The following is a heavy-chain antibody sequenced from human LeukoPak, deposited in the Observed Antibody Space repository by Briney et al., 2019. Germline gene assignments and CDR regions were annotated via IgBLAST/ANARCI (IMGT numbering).Heavy chain of an antibody. Sequence: PSETLSLTCTVSGGSISSGGYYWSWIRQHPGKGLEWIGYNYYSGSTYYNPSLKSRVTISVDTSKNQFSLKLSSVTAADTAVYYCARGGRGIQLWSGGPTYGMDVWGQGTTVTVSS. CDR1: GGSISSGGYY. V-gene: IGHV4-31*03. CDR3: ARGGRGIQLWSGGPTYGMDV. CDR2: NYYSGST. D-gene: IGHD5-18*01. J-gene: IGHJ6*02.